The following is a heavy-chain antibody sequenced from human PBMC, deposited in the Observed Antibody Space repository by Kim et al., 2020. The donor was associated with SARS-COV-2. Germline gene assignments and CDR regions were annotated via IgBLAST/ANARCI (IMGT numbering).Heavy chain of an antibody. J-gene: IGHJ1*01. CDR2: IIPILGVA. V-gene: IGHV1-69*04. CDR3: ARVEISRGYNEYFQE. Sequence: SVKVSCKASGGTFSSYAVTWVRQAPGQGLEWMGRIIPILGVAKYAQKFQGRVTITADKSTSTAYMELSSLRSEDTAMYYCARVEISRGYNEYFQEWGQGTLVSVSS. D-gene: IGHD3-22*01. CDR1: GGTFSSYA.